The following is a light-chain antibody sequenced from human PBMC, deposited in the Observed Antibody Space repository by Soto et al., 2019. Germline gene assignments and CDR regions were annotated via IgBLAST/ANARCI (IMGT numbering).Light chain of an antibody. J-gene: IGLJ1*01. Sequence: QSVLTQPHSVSGAPGQRVTISCTGSSSNIGAGYDVHWYQQFPGAAPILLIYGNNNRPSGVPDRFSGSKSGTSASLAITGLQAEDEADYYCQSYDSSLSGKVFGTGTKVTVL. V-gene: IGLV1-40*01. CDR3: QSYDSSLSGKV. CDR2: GNN. CDR1: SSNIGAGYD.